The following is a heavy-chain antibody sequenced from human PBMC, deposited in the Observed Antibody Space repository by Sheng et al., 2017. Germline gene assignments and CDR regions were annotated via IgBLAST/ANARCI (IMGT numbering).Heavy chain of an antibody. J-gene: IGHJ4*02. CDR2: VNHSGST. Sequence: QVQLQQWGAGLLKPSETLSLTCAVYGGSFSGYYWSWIRQSPGEGLEWIGEVNHSGSTNYNPSLKSRVTISVDTSMNQFSLKLSSVTAADTAVYYCARKSLDTSSYYGIDYWGQGTLVTVSS. V-gene: IGHV4-34*01. CDR3: ARKSLDTSSYYGIDY. CDR1: GGSFSGYY. D-gene: IGHD3-22*01.